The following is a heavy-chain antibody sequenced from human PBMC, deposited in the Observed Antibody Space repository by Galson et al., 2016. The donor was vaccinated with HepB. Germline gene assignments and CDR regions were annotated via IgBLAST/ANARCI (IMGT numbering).Heavy chain of an antibody. Sequence: CAISGDSVSTNIASWNWIRQSPSRGLEWLGRTYYRSKWYNEYALSVGSRITITPDTSKNQFSLQLNSVTPEDTAVYFCARRSAPLGNFDIWGQGTAVTVSS. J-gene: IGHJ3*02. CDR3: ARRSAPLGNFDI. CDR1: GDSVSTNIAS. CDR2: TYYRSKWYN. D-gene: IGHD2-15*01. V-gene: IGHV6-1*01.